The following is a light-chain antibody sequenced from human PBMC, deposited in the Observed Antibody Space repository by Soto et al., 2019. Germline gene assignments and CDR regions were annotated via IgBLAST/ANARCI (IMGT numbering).Light chain of an antibody. CDR3: SSYAGSNNLV. Sequence: QPVLTQSPSASASLGASVKLTCTLSSGHSSYAIAWHQQQPEKGPRYLMKLNSDGSHSKGDGIPDRFSGSSSGAERYLTISSLQSEDEADYYCSSYAGSNNLVFGGGTKVTVL. CDR2: LNSDGSH. J-gene: IGLJ3*02. CDR1: SGHSSYA. V-gene: IGLV4-69*01.